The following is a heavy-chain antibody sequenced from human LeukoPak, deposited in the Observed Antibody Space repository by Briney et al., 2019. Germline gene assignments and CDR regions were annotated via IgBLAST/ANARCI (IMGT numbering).Heavy chain of an antibody. J-gene: IGHJ3*02. CDR3: ANIGRIGYSSSSDAFDI. D-gene: IGHD6-6*01. CDR2: ISGSGGSI. Sequence: PGGSLRLSCVVSGFTFSDYAMSWVRQAPGKGLEWVSTISGSGGSIYYADSVKGRFTISRDNSENTLYLQMNGLRAEDTAVYYCANIGRIGYSSSSDAFDIWGQGTMVTVSS. V-gene: IGHV3-23*01. CDR1: GFTFSDYA.